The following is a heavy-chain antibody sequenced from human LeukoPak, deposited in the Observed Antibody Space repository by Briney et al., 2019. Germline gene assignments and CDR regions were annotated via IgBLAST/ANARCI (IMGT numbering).Heavy chain of an antibody. J-gene: IGHJ4*02. CDR1: GVTFSSYE. Sequence: GGSLRPSCAASGVTFSSYEMNWVRQAPGKGLEWVSYISRSGSTIYNADSVKGRFNISRDNAKNSLYLQMNSLRVEGTAVYYCASGYDLPYWGQGTLVTVSS. D-gene: IGHD5-12*01. V-gene: IGHV3-48*03. CDR2: ISRSGSTI. CDR3: ASGYDLPY.